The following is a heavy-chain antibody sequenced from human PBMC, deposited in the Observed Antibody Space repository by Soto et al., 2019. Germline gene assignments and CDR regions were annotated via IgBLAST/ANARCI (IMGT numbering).Heavy chain of an antibody. J-gene: IGHJ4*02. Sequence: GASAKVSCKASGGTFSSYAISWVRQAPGQVLEWMGGIIPIFGTANYAQKFQGRVTITADESTSTAYMELSSLRSEDTAVYYCATPTPLRGAMITNINFDFWGQGTPVTVSS. V-gene: IGHV1-69*13. CDR3: ATPTPLRGAMITNINFDF. D-gene: IGHD3-10*01. CDR1: GGTFSSYA. CDR2: IIPIFGTA.